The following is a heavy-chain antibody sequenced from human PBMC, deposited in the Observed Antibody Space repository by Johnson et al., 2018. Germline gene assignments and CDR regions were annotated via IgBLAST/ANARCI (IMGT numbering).Heavy chain of an antibody. J-gene: IGHJ3*01. V-gene: IGHV3-30*18. CDR3: AKEGEGDDLDF. D-gene: IGHD3-10*01. CDR1: GFTFSNYG. CDR2: ISYDGSNK. Sequence: VQLLESGGGVVQPGRSLRLSCAASGFTFSNYGLHWVRQAPGKGLEWVAVISYDGSNKYYADSVKGRLTISRDNSEKMMYLQMNSLRAEDTAVYYCAKEGEGDDLDFWGQGTMVTVSS.